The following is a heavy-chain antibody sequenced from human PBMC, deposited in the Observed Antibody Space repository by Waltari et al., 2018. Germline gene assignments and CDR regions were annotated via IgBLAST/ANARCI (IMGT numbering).Heavy chain of an antibody. CDR3: VRDLGGSGNSWFDA. Sequence: QVQLQESGPGLARPSETLSLTCDVSSYSIRSGYFWGWIRQPPGKGLQWIGSISHSGSTYYNPSLKSRVTVSVDTSKNQFALKVTSVTAADTATYYCVRDLGGSGNSWFDAWGQGSLVIVSS. CDR1: SYSIRSGYF. J-gene: IGHJ5*02. V-gene: IGHV4-38-2*02. D-gene: IGHD3-10*01. CDR2: ISHSGST.